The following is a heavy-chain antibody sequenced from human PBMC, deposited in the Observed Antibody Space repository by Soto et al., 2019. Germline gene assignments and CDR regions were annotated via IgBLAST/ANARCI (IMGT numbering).Heavy chain of an antibody. D-gene: IGHD3-3*01. CDR3: ATGVIWIGYFTVDS. J-gene: IGHJ4*02. Sequence: SVKVSCKASGGSFGNSAINWVRQTPGQGLEWLGGFIPVYRTLNYAQKFQGRVTITADESTGTAYMTLSSLASDDTAVYYCATGVIWIGYFTVDSWGQGTRVTVSS. CDR1: GGSFGNSA. V-gene: IGHV1-69*13. CDR2: FIPVYRTL.